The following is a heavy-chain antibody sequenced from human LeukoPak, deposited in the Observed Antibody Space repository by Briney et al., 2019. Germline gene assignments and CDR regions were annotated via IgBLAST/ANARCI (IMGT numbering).Heavy chain of an antibody. V-gene: IGHV4-61*01. CDR2: QYYSGSP. CDR3: ARSSGGMYNYYYMDV. J-gene: IGHJ6*03. CDR1: GASLSSGTYY. D-gene: IGHD1-26*01. Sequence: PSETLSLTCSVSGASLSSGTYYWNWIRQPPGKGLEWIVYQYYSGSPIYNPSLRSRVTISVDTSRDQFSLKVTSVTAADTAIYYCARSSGGMYNYYYMDVWGKGTTVTVSS.